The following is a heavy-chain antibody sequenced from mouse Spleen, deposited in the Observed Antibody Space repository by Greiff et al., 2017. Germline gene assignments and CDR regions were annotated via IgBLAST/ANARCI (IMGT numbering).Heavy chain of an antibody. CDR2: ISSGGSYT. Sequence: EVQLVESGGDLVKPGGSLKLSCAASGFTFSSYGMSWVRQTPDKRLEWVATISSGGSYTYYPDSVKGRFTISRDNAKNTLYLQMSSLKSEDTAMYYCARHKPVLHYFDYWGQGTTLTVSS. J-gene: IGHJ2*01. V-gene: IGHV5-6*01. CDR1: GFTFSSYG. CDR3: ARHKPVLHYFDY.